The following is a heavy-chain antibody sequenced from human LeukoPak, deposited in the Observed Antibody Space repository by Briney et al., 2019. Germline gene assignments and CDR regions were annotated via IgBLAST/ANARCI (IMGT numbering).Heavy chain of an antibody. D-gene: IGHD2-15*01. J-gene: IGHJ5*02. CDR3: ARGCSGGSCYSSNWFDP. Sequence: ASAKVSCKASGYTFTGYYMHWVRQAPGQGLEWMGRINPNSGGSNYAQKFQGRVTMTRDTSISTAYMELSRLRSDDTAVYYCARGCSGGSCYSSNWFDPWGQGTLVTVSS. CDR2: INPNSGGS. V-gene: IGHV1-2*06. CDR1: GYTFTGYY.